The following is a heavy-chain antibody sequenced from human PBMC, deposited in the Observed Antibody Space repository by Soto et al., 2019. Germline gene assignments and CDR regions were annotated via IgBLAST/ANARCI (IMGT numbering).Heavy chain of an antibody. CDR3: ARQISPTEGFDS. V-gene: IGHV4-39*01. CDR2: VYYTGST. Sequence: PSETLSLTCTVSGGSISSGGYYWGWVRQPPGKGLEWIATVYYTGSTYYNPSLKSRVTISMDTSKNQFSLKLSSVTAADTAVYYCARQISPTEGFDSWGQGTLVTVSS. CDR1: GGSISSGGYY. J-gene: IGHJ4*02.